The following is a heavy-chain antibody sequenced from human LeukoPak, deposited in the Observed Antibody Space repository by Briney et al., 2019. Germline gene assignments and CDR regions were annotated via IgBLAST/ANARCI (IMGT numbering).Heavy chain of an antibody. D-gene: IGHD3-3*01. CDR2: VYPADGET. Sequence: GASVKVSCKASGYTFTDYYIHWVRQAPGKGLEWMGRVYPADGETISAEKVQGRITITVNMSADTAYMEVTSLTSEDTAIYYCATHTIFGVVTPFDIWGQGTLVTVSS. V-gene: IGHV1-69-2*01. CDR3: ATHTIFGVVTPFDI. J-gene: IGHJ4*02. CDR1: GYTFTDYY.